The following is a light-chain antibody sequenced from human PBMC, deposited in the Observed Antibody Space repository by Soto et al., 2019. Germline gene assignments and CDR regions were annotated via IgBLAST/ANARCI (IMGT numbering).Light chain of an antibody. V-gene: IGLV1-40*01. J-gene: IGLJ2*01. CDR3: QSYDSSLSGVI. CDR2: GNS. Sequence: QSVLTQPPSVSGAPGQRVSISCTGNSANIGAGYDVHWYQQLPGRAPKVLIHGNSNRPSGVPDRFSASKSATSASLAITGLQAEDEADYYCQSYDSSLSGVIFGGGTKLTVL. CDR1: SANIGAGYD.